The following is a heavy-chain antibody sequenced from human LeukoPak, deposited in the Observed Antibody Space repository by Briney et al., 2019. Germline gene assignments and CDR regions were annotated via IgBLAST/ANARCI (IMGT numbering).Heavy chain of an antibody. CDR3: SKAPAGLYSSSWYQFDY. CDR2: ISKDGNNE. CDR1: GFTCCNYG. Sequence: GGSLRLSCAASGFTCCNYGMHWVRQAPGKGLVWVAVISKDGNNEYYEDSVKGSLTISRDNSKNTVYLQMNSLRPEDTAIYYCSKAPAGLYSSSWYQFDYWGQGTLVTVSS. J-gene: IGHJ4*02. D-gene: IGHD6-13*01. V-gene: IGHV3-30*18.